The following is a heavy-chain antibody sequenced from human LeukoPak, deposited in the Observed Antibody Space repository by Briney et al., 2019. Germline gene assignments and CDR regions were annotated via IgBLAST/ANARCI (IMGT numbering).Heavy chain of an antibody. CDR2: IIGSGGST. CDR3: AKEGGYGELSSYFDY. Sequence: GGSLRLSCAASGFTFSSYAMSWVRQAPGKGLEWVSAIIGSGGSTYYADSVKGRFTLSRDNSKNTLYLQMNSLRAEDTAVYYCAKEGGYGELSSYFDYWGQGTLVTVSS. D-gene: IGHD3-16*02. V-gene: IGHV3-23*01. J-gene: IGHJ4*02. CDR1: GFTFSSYA.